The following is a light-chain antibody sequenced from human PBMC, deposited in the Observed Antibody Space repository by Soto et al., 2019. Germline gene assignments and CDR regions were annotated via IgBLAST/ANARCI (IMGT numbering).Light chain of an antibody. J-gene: IGKJ1*01. V-gene: IGKV3-15*01. Sequence: VMTQSPATLSVSPGERATLSCRASQSVGDDLAWYQQKVGQAPRLLIYGASTRATGIPARFSGSGSGTDFTLIISSLQSEDFAVFYCQQYNEWPRTFGQGTRVEI. CDR3: QQYNEWPRT. CDR1: QSVGDD. CDR2: GAS.